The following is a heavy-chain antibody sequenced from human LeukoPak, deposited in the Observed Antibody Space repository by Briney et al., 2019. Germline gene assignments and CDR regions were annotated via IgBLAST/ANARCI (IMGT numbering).Heavy chain of an antibody. V-gene: IGHV3-21*01. CDR2: IHSSSSYI. J-gene: IGHJ6*04. CDR1: GFTFSSYS. Sequence: GGSLRLSCAASGFTFSSYSMNWVRQAPGKGLEWVSSIHSSSSYIYYADSVKGRFPISRDNAKDSLYMQMNSLRAEDTAVYYCASRITMVRGVIKVSYYYYGMDVWGKGTTVTVSS. D-gene: IGHD3-10*01. CDR3: ASRITMVRGVIKVSYYYYGMDV.